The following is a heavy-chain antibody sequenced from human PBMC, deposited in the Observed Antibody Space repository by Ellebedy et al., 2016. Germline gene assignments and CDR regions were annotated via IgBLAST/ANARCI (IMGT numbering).Heavy chain of an antibody. Sequence: GESLKISCAASGFTFSSYWMSWVRQAPGKGLEWVANIKQDGSEKYYVDSVKGRFTISRDNAKNSLYLQMNSLRAEDTAVYYCATPRVEWELSDYWGQGTLVTVSS. CDR1: GFTFSSYW. CDR3: ATPRVEWELSDY. D-gene: IGHD1-26*01. J-gene: IGHJ4*02. V-gene: IGHV3-7*01. CDR2: IKQDGSEK.